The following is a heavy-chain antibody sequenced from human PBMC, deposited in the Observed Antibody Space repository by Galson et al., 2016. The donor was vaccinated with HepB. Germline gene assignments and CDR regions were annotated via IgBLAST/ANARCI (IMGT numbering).Heavy chain of an antibody. CDR3: ASARVEGVIRMGDYYGMDV. D-gene: IGHD3-16*02. CDR2: ISGSRSII. Sequence: SLRLSCAASEFSLSDYYLSWIRQAPGKGLECVSYISGSRSIIYYADSVKGRFTISTDNARNSVFLQMDSLSDEDTAVDYCASARVEGVIRMGDYYGMDVWGKGTTVIVST. J-gene: IGHJ6*04. CDR1: EFSLSDYY. V-gene: IGHV3-11*01.